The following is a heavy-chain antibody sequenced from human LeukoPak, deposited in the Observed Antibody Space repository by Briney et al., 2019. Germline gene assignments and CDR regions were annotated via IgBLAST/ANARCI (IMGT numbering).Heavy chain of an antibody. V-gene: IGHV3-30-3*01. CDR2: ISYDGSNK. Sequence: PGGSLRLSCAASGFTFSSYAMHWVRQAPGKGLEWVAVISYDGSNKYYADSVKGRFTISRDNSKNTLHLQMNSLRAEDTAVYYCAKVLNYYYSYAMDAWGQGTTVTVSS. J-gene: IGHJ6*02. CDR1: GFTFSSYA. CDR3: AKVLNYYYSYAMDA.